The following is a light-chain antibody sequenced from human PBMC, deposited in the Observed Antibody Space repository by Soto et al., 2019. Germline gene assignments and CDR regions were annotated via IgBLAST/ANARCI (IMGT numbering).Light chain of an antibody. CDR2: EVS. J-gene: IGLJ1*01. V-gene: IGLV2-8*01. Sequence: QSVLTQPPSASGSPGQSVTISCTGTSSDVGGYYYVSWYQQHPGKAPKLIIYEVSKRPSGAPDRFSGSKSGNTASLTVSGLQAEDEADYYCSSYAASNTYVFGTGTKVTVL. CDR1: SSDVGGYYY. CDR3: SSYAASNTYV.